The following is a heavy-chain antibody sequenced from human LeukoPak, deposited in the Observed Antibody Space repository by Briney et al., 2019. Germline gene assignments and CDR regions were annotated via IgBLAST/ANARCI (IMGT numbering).Heavy chain of an antibody. J-gene: IGHJ4*02. CDR3: ARGRVVGGTYFDY. V-gene: IGHV3-21*01. CDR2: ISSSSSYI. D-gene: IGHD1-26*01. CDR1: GFTFSSYS. Sequence: TGGSLRLSCAASGFTFSSYSMNWVRQAPGKGLEWVSSISSSSSYIYYADSVKGRFTISRDNAKNSLFLQMNSLRAEDTAVYYCARGRVVGGTYFDYWGQGTLVTVSS.